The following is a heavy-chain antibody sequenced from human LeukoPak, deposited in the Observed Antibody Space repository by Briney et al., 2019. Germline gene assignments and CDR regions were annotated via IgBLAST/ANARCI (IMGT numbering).Heavy chain of an antibody. D-gene: IGHD3-16*01. V-gene: IGHV3-7*01. J-gene: IGHJ6*03. CDR1: GFTFSSYW. CDR2: IKQDGSEK. Sequence: GGSLRLSCAASGFTFSSYWMSWVRQAPGKGLEWVANIKQDGSEKYYVDSVKGRFTISRDNAKNSLYLQMNSLRAEDTAVYYCARDLRGGGGLYYYYYHMDVWGKGTTVTVSS. CDR3: ARDLRGGGGLYYYYYHMDV.